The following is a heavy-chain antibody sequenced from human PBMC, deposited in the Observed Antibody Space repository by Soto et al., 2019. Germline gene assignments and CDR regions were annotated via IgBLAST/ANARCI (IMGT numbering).Heavy chain of an antibody. CDR2: IYTSGST. J-gene: IGHJ6*02. CDR3: ARDQSNYDFWSGYAPYYYYGMDV. Sequence: SETLSLTCTVPGGSISSYYWSWIRQPAGKGLEWIGRIYTSGSTNYNPSLKSRVTMSVDTSKNQFSLKLSSVTAADTAVYYCARDQSNYDFWSGYAPYYYYGMDVWGQGTTVTVSS. V-gene: IGHV4-4*07. CDR1: GGSISSYY. D-gene: IGHD3-3*01.